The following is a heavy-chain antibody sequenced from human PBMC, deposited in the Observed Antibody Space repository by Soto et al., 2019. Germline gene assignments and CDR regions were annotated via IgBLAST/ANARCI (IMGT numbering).Heavy chain of an antibody. Sequence: EVQLVESGGGLVQPGGSLRLSCAASGFTVSTKYMSWVRQAPGKGLEWVSVIYSGGSTFYADSVRGRFTIARDKSKNTVNLRMNSLRAEDTAVYYCARDPWAADYWGQGTLVTVSS. CDR2: IYSGGST. V-gene: IGHV3-66*01. J-gene: IGHJ4*02. CDR3: ARDPWAADY. D-gene: IGHD3-16*01. CDR1: GFTVSTKY.